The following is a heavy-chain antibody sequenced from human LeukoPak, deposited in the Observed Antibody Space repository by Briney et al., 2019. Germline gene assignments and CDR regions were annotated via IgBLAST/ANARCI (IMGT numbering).Heavy chain of an antibody. Sequence: GGFLRLSCAASGFTFSSYAMSWVRQAPGKGLEWVSAISGSGGSTYYADSVKGRFTISRDNSKNTLYLQMNSLRAEDTAVYYCARDSRYSGSFYYYYYYMDVWGKGTTVTVSS. CDR2: ISGSGGST. CDR3: ARDSRYSGSFYYYYYYMDV. D-gene: IGHD1-26*01. CDR1: GFTFSSYA. V-gene: IGHV3-23*01. J-gene: IGHJ6*03.